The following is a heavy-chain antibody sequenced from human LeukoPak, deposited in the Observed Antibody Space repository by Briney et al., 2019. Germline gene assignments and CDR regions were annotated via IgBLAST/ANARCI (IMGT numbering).Heavy chain of an antibody. Sequence: PSETLSLTCAVYGGSFSGYYWSWIRQPPGKGLEWIGEINHSGSTNYNPSLKSRVTISVDTSKNQFSLKLSSVTAADTAVYYCARHSYKTGVLLFFDYWGQGTLVTVSS. CDR3: ARHSYKTGVLLFFDY. CDR1: GGSFSGYY. CDR2: INHSGST. D-gene: IGHD7-27*01. J-gene: IGHJ4*02. V-gene: IGHV4-34*01.